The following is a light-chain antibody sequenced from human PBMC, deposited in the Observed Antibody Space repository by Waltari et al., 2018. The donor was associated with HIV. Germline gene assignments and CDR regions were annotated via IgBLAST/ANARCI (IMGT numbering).Light chain of an antibody. CDR3: FSYAGNNYLL. J-gene: IGLJ2*01. CDR2: EVS. CDR1: SSHIGLYNF. Sequence: QSALSQPPSASGSPGQPVTSSCAGTSSHIGLYNFVSGSQHHPGKAPKLMISEVSRRPSGVPDRVSGSKSGNTASRTVSGLQAEDEAAYYCFSYAGNNYLLFGGGTKLTVL. V-gene: IGLV2-8*01.